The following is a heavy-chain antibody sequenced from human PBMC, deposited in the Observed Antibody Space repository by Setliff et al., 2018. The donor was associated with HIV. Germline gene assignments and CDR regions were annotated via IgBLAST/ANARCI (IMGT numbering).Heavy chain of an antibody. V-gene: IGHV4-59*06. J-gene: IGHJ4*02. CDR2: IFHSGSN. CDR1: GGSISSYY. CDR3: ARSYSGPGYAYFDY. D-gene: IGHD3-16*01. Sequence: KTSETLSLTCTVSGGSISSYYWSWIRQRPGKGLEWIGYIFHSGSNSSNPSLNSRITISIDTSKNQFSLKLRSVTAADTAVYYCARSYSGPGYAYFDYWGQGTLVTVSS.